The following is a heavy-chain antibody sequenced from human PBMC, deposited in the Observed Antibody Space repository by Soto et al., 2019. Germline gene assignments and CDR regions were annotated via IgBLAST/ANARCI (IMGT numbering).Heavy chain of an antibody. V-gene: IGHV3-30*03. Sequence: HPGGSLRLSCAASGFTFSSYGMHWVRQAPGKGLEWVAVISYDGSNKYYADSVKGRFTISRDNSKNTLYLQMNSLKTEDTGVYYCTTPIGLSGYSSNWLIASWGQGTPVTVSS. D-gene: IGHD6-13*01. CDR3: TTPIGLSGYSSNWLIAS. CDR1: GFTFSSYG. J-gene: IGHJ4*02. CDR2: ISYDGSNK.